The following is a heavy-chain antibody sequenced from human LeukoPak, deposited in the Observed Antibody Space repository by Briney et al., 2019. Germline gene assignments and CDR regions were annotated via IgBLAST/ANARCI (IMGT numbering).Heavy chain of an antibody. V-gene: IGHV3-48*01. J-gene: IGHJ4*02. CDR1: GFTFSSYS. Sequence: GGSLRLSCAASGFTFSSYSMNWVRQAPGKGLEWVSYISSSSSTIYYADSVKGRFTISRDNSKNTLYLQMNSLRAEDTAVYYCARDGRGSWYAHKYFDYWGQGTLVTVSS. D-gene: IGHD6-13*01. CDR2: ISSSSSTI. CDR3: ARDGRGSWYAHKYFDY.